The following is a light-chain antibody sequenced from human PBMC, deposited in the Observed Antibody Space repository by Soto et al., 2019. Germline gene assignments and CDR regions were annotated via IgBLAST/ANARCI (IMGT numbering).Light chain of an antibody. Sequence: EIVLTQSPATLSLSAGERATLSCRASQSVSSYLAWYQQKPGQAPRLLIYDASNRATGIPARFSGSGSGTDFTLTISSLEPEDFAVYYCQQRSNGLTFGGGTKVDI. CDR1: QSVSSY. CDR3: QQRSNGLT. J-gene: IGKJ4*01. V-gene: IGKV3-11*01. CDR2: DAS.